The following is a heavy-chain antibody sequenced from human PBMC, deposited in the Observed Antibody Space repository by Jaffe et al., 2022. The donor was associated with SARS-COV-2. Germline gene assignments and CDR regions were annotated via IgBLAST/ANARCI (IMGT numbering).Heavy chain of an antibody. CDR3: AGDIVVVPAAMSGLLDY. J-gene: IGHJ4*02. V-gene: IGHV1-69*01. Sequence: QVQLVQSGAEVKKPGSSVKVSCKASGGTFSSYAISWVRQAPGQGLEWMGGIIPIFGTANYAQKFQGRVTITADESTSTAYMELSSLRSEDTAVYYCAGDIVVVPAAMSGLLDYWGQGTLVTVSS. CDR2: IIPIFGTA. CDR1: GGTFSSYA. D-gene: IGHD2-2*01.